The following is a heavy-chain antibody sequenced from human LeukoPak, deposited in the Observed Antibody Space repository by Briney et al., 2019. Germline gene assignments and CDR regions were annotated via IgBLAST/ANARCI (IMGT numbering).Heavy chain of an antibody. CDR1: GFTFSLYA. D-gene: IGHD3-16*01. J-gene: IGHJ4*02. V-gene: IGHV3-23*01. CDR2: IGAGGGGA. CDR3: TTSWPKVREGDQ. Sequence: GGSLRLSCAASGFTFSLYAMRWVRQAPGQGLEWLAEIGAGGGGAYQADSVKGRFTIARDNSKNTLFLQMNSLRAEDTAVYYCTTSWPKVREGDQWGQGTLVSVSS.